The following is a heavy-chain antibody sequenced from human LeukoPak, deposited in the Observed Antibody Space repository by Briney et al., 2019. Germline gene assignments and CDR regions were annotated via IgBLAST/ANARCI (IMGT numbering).Heavy chain of an antibody. V-gene: IGHV4-4*09. CDR2: IYTSGGT. D-gene: IGHD4-17*01. CDR1: GDSISNYY. CDR3: ARLRATTVTFDY. J-gene: IGHJ4*02. Sequence: SETLSLTCTVSGDSISNYYWSWIRQPPGKGLEWIGYIYTSGGTNYNPSLKSRVTISAHTSKNQFSLNLTSVTAAGTAVYYCARLRATTVTFDYWGQGTLVTVSS.